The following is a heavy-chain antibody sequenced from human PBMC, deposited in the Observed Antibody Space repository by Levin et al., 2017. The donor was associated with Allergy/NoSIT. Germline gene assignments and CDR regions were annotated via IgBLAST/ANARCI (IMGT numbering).Heavy chain of an antibody. Sequence: GGSLRLSCAASGFTFDDYAMHWVRQAPGKGLEWVSGISWNSGSIGYADSVKGRFTISRDNAKNSLYLQMNSLRTEDTALYYCARDNIGLPDAFDIWGQGTMVSVSS. D-gene: IGHD3-10*01. V-gene: IGHV3-9*01. CDR1: GFTFDDYA. CDR2: ISWNSGSI. CDR3: ARDNIGLPDAFDI. J-gene: IGHJ3*02.